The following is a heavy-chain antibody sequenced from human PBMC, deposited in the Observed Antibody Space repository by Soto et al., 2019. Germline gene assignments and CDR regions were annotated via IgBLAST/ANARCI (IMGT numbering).Heavy chain of an antibody. V-gene: IGHV3-53*04. CDR1: GFTRSSNY. J-gene: IGHJ6*04. D-gene: IGHD2-2*01. CDR2: IYSGGST. Sequence: GRAVCGTCAASGFTRSSNYMSWVRQAPGKGLEWVSVIYSGGSTYYADSVKGRFTISRHNSKNTLYLQMNSLRAEDTAVYYCAREGCSSTSCPPGLEVWAKGTPVTVSS. CDR3: AREGCSSTSCPPGLEV.